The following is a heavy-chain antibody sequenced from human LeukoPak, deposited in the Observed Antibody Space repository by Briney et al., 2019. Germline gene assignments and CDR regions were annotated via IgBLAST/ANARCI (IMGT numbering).Heavy chain of an antibody. CDR1: GGSFSGYY. Sequence: KPSETLSLTCAVYGGSFSGYYWSWIRQPPGKGLEWIGYIYYSGSTNYNPSLKSRVTISVDTSKNQFSLKLSSVTAADTAVYYCARIRVYYYGSGSYTAPYYMDVWGKGTTVTISS. D-gene: IGHD3-10*01. V-gene: IGHV4-59*01. J-gene: IGHJ6*03. CDR3: ARIRVYYYGSGSYTAPYYMDV. CDR2: IYYSGST.